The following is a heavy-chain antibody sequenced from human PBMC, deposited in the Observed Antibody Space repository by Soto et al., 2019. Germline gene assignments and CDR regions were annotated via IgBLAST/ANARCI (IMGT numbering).Heavy chain of an antibody. J-gene: IGHJ4*02. Sequence: QVQLQESGPGLVKPSQTLSLTCTVSGGSISSGNYYWNWIRQHPGKGLEWIGYIYYSGDTYYNPSLKSRVTISLDTSKKQFFLKVNSVTAADTAVYYCARVVPATHNDYWGQGTLVTVSS. D-gene: IGHD2-15*01. V-gene: IGHV4-31*03. CDR1: GGSISSGNYY. CDR3: ARVVPATHNDY. CDR2: IYYSGDT.